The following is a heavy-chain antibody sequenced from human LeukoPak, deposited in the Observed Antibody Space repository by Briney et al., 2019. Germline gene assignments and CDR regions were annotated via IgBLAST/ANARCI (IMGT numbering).Heavy chain of an antibody. CDR3: ATGLVAGRSDY. V-gene: IGHV4-4*07. J-gene: IGHJ4*02. Sequence: PSETLSLTCTVSGGSIGGYFWTWIRQPAGKGLEWIGRIYSSGSTNYNPSLKSRLTMSIDTSKNQFSLKLSSVTAADTAVYYCATGLVAGRSDYWGQGTLVTVSS. CDR1: GGSIGGYF. D-gene: IGHD6-19*01. CDR2: IYSSGST.